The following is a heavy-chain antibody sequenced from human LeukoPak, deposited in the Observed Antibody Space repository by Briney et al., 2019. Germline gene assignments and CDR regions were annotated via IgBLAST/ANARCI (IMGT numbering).Heavy chain of an antibody. CDR2: ISSSGSTI. J-gene: IGHJ5*02. D-gene: IGHD3-16*02. Sequence: PGGSLRLSCAASGFTFNSYEMNWVRQAPGKGLEWVSYISSSGSTIYYADSVKGRFTISRDNAKNSLYLQMNSLRAEDTAVYYCARDFRRDYVWGSHRYTGASWGQGTLVTVSS. V-gene: IGHV3-48*03. CDR3: ARDFRRDYVWGSHRYTGAS. CDR1: GFTFNSYE.